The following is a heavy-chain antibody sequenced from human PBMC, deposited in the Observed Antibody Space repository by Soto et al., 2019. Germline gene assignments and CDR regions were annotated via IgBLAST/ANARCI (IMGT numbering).Heavy chain of an antibody. D-gene: IGHD6-13*01. CDR3: AGVSSNWYYYYGMDV. J-gene: IGHJ6*02. V-gene: IGHV3-48*03. CDR2: ISSSGSTI. CDR1: RFTFSSYE. Sequence: GGSLRLSCAASRFTFSSYEMNWVRQAPGKGLEWVSYISSSGSTIYYADSVKGRFTISRDNAKNSLYLQMNSLRAEDTAVYYCAGVSSNWYYYYGMDVWGQGTTVTVSS.